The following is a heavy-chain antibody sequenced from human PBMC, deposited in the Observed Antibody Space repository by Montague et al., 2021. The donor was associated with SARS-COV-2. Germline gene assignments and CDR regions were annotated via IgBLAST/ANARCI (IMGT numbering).Heavy chain of an antibody. Sequence: SESLSLTCTVSGDSFNSPKYYCAWIRQPPGKGLEWIGSSYYSGTTYDNPPLRSQVTISVDTSKTQFSLKMNSVTAADTAVYYCARGSYGSGSYHAFDIWSQGTVVAVSS. D-gene: IGHD3-10*01. CDR3: ARGSYGSGSYHAFDI. CDR1: GDSFNSPKYY. J-gene: IGHJ3*02. CDR2: SYYSGTT. V-gene: IGHV4-39*01.